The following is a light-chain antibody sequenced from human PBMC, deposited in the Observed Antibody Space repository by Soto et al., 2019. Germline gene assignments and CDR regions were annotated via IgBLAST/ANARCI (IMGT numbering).Light chain of an antibody. CDR1: QAINSY. Sequence: DIQMTQSPSSLSASVGDRVTITCQASQAINSYLNWFQQKPGKAPKLLIFDASNLQTGVPSRFSGSGYGTDFTFTISGLQPEDFATYFCQQYDNLLAPTFGGGTRVDI. J-gene: IGKJ4*01. CDR2: DAS. CDR3: QQYDNLLAPT. V-gene: IGKV1-33*01.